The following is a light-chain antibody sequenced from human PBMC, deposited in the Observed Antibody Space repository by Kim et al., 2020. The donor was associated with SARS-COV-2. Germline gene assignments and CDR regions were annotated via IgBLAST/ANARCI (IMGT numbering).Light chain of an antibody. J-gene: IGLJ3*02. CDR3: QVWDSSSDHPV. V-gene: IGLV3-21*04. CDR1: NIGSKS. CDR2: YDS. Sequence: APGKTARITCGGNNIGSKSVHWYQQKPGQAPVLVIYYDSDRPSGIPERFSGSNSGNTATLTISRVEAGDEADYYCQVWDSSSDHPVFCGGTKLTVL.